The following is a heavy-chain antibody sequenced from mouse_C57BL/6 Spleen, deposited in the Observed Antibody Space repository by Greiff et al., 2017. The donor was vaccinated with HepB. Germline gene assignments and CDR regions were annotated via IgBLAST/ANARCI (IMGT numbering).Heavy chain of an antibody. V-gene: IGHV1-55*01. CDR3: ARGATVGADWYFDV. Sequence: QVQLQQPGAELVKPGASVKMSCKASGYTFTSYWITWVKQRPGQGLEWIGDIYPGSGSTNYNEKFKSKATLTGDTSSSTAYMQLSSLTSEDSAVYYCARGATVGADWYFDVWGTGTTVTVSS. CDR2: IYPGSGST. CDR1: GYTFTSYW. D-gene: IGHD1-1*01. J-gene: IGHJ1*03.